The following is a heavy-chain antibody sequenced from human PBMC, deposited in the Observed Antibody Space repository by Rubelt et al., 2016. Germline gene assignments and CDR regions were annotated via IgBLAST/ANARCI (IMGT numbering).Heavy chain of an antibody. J-gene: IGHJ4*02. CDR1: GYTFTTYG. V-gene: IGHV1-18*01. Sequence: QVQLVQSGAEVKKPGASVKVSCKASGYTFTTYGINWVRQAPGQGLEWMGWISAYNGHTNYAQKVQGRVPLTTDPSTSPAYMELRSLRSDDTAVYYCARGGYCSGGSCSPFDSWGQGTLVTVSS. CDR2: ISAYNGHT. D-gene: IGHD2-15*01. CDR3: ARGGYCSGGSCSPFDS.